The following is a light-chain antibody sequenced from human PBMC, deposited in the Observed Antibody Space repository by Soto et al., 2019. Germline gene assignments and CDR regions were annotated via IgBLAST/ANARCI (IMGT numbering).Light chain of an antibody. J-gene: IGKJ1*01. CDR2: GAS. Sequence: EIVLTHSPGTLSLSPGERATLSCRASQSVTNNYLAWYQQKPGQAPRLLIYGASTRATGIPDRFSGSGSGTDFTLTISRLEPEDFAVYYCQQYSKSPLTFGQGTKVDVK. V-gene: IGKV3-20*01. CDR3: QQYSKSPLT. CDR1: QSVTNNY.